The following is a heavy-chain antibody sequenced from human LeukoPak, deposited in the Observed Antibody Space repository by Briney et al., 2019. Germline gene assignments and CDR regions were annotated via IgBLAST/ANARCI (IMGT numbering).Heavy chain of an antibody. J-gene: IGHJ4*02. CDR2: IYYSGST. D-gene: IGHD5-18*01. V-gene: IGHV4-59*08. CDR3: ARSLRGYRFATDY. Sequence: PSETLSLTCTVSGDSINSYYWSWIRQPPGKGLEWIGCIYYSGSTKYNPSIKSRVTISVDTSKNQFSLKLSSVTAADTAVYYCARSLRGYRFATDYWGQGTLVTVSS. CDR1: GDSINSYY.